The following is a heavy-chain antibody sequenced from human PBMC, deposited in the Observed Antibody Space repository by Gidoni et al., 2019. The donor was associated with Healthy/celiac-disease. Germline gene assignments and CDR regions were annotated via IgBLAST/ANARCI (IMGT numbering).Heavy chain of an antibody. J-gene: IGHJ4*02. Sequence: EVQLVECGGGLVQPGGSLRLSCAASGFTFSSYEMNWVRQAPGKGLEWVSYISSSGSTIYYADSVKGRFTISRDNAKNSLYLQMNSLRAEDTAVYYCASSNGGGIDYWGQGTLVTVSS. CDR1: GFTFSSYE. CDR2: ISSSGSTI. V-gene: IGHV3-48*03. CDR3: ASSNGGGIDY. D-gene: IGHD3-16*01.